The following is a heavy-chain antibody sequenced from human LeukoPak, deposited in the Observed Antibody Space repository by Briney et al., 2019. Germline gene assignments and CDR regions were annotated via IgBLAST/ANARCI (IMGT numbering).Heavy chain of an antibody. CDR2: VYYSGST. D-gene: IGHD7-27*01. CDR1: GGSISYYY. CDR3: ARWGSDDAFDI. Sequence: SETLSLTCTVSGGSISYYYWSWIRQPPGKGLQWIGYVYYSGSTNYNPSLESRVTISVDTSKNQFSLKLSSVTAADTAVYYCARWGSDDAFDIWGQGTMVTVSS. J-gene: IGHJ3*02. V-gene: IGHV4-59*01.